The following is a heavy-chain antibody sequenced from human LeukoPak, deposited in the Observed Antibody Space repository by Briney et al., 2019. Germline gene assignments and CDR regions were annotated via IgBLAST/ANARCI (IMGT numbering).Heavy chain of an antibody. Sequence: GGSLRLSCAVSGFIFSYYDMTWVRQSPGKGLEWVSTISGSGGRTNYADSVKGRFTISRDNSKNTLYLQMNSLRAEDTAVYYCAKEESSGWFDWGQGTLVTVSS. J-gene: IGHJ4*02. CDR1: GFIFSYYD. V-gene: IGHV3-23*01. CDR2: ISGSGGRT. CDR3: AKEESSGWFD. D-gene: IGHD6-13*01.